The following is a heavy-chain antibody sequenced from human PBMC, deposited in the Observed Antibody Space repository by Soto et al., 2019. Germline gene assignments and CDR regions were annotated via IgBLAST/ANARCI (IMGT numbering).Heavy chain of an antibody. CDR1: GFTFSSYW. Sequence: GGSLRLSCAASGFTFSSYWMSWVRQAPGKGLEWVANIKQDGSEKYYVDSVKGRFTISRDNAKNSLYLQMNSLRAEDTSVYDCASLWFGGADAFDIWGQGTMVTVS. CDR2: IKQDGSEK. J-gene: IGHJ3*02. CDR3: ASLWFGGADAFDI. V-gene: IGHV3-7*03. D-gene: IGHD3-10*01.